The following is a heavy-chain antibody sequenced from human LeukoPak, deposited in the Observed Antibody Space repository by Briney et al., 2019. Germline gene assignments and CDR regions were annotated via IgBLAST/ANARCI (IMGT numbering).Heavy chain of an antibody. CDR1: GVSFSGYY. D-gene: IGHD6-6*01. CDR2: INHSGST. Sequence: PSETLSLTCAVYGVSFSGYYWSWIRQPPGKGLEWIGEINHSGSTNYNPSLKSRVTISVDTSKNQFSLKLSSVTAADTAVYYCARGVAARSDAFDIWGQGTMVTVSS. CDR3: ARGVAARSDAFDI. V-gene: IGHV4-34*01. J-gene: IGHJ3*02.